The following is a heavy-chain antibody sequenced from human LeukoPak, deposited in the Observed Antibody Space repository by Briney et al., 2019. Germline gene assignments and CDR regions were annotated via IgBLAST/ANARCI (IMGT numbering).Heavy chain of an antibody. J-gene: IGHJ6*03. CDR1: GFTFDDYG. V-gene: IGHV3-20*04. Sequence: GGSLRLSCAASGFTFDDYGMSWVRQAPGKGLEWVSGINWNGGSTGYADSVKGRFTISRDNAKNSLYLQTNSLRAEDTAVYYCAKDKSDCSGGSCYSSRLYYYYYMDVWGKGTTVTISS. CDR2: INWNGGST. D-gene: IGHD2-15*01. CDR3: AKDKSDCSGGSCYSSRLYYYYYMDV.